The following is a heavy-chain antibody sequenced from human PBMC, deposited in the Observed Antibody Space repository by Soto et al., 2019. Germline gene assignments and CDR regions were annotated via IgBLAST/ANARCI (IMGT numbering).Heavy chain of an antibody. V-gene: IGHV3-53*01. CDR2: IYAGGVT. J-gene: IGHJ4*02. CDR1: WFNVYRNY. Sequence: GGSLRLSCAASWFNVYRNYMSWVRQAPGKGLEWVSVIYAGGVTFYADSVKGRFAISRDDSKNTLYLQMDTLRADDTAVYYCARGLGRSSYDSSGYFHLDYWGQGTLVTVSS. CDR3: ARGLGRSSYDSSGYFHLDY. D-gene: IGHD3-22*01.